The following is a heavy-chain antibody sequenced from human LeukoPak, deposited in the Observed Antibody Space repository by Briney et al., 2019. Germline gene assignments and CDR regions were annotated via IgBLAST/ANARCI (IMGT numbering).Heavy chain of an antibody. V-gene: IGHV3-23*01. J-gene: IGHJ4*02. Sequence: PGGSLRLSCAASGFTFSNYAMSWVRQAPGKGLEWVSGISGGSTYYAGSVKGRFTISRDNSKDTLYLQMNTLRAEDTAVYYCAKTEGSGIYYGIDYWGQGTLVTVSS. CDR1: GFTFSNYA. CDR3: AKTEGSGIYYGIDY. CDR2: ISGGST. D-gene: IGHD1-26*01.